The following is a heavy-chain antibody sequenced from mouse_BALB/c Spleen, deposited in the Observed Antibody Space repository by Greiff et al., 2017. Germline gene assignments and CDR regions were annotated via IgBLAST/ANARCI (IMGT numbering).Heavy chain of an antibody. J-gene: IGHJ4*01. V-gene: IGHV14-1*02. CDR2: IDPENGNT. CDR3: ARRGNSAMDY. Sequence: VQLQQSGAELVRPGALVKLSCKASGFNIKDYYMHWVKQRPEQGLEWIGWIDPENGNTIYDPKFPGKASITADTSSNTAYLQLSSLTSEDTAVYYCARRGNSAMDYWGQGTSVTVSS. CDR1: GFNIKDYY. D-gene: IGHD2-14*01.